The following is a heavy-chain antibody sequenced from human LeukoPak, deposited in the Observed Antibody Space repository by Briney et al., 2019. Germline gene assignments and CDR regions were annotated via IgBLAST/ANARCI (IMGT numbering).Heavy chain of an antibody. CDR3: ARERCIGTSCSRGMDV. CDR1: GFTFDDYA. Sequence: PGGSLRLSCAASGFTFDDYAMHWVRQVPGKGLEWVSGISWNSGSITYADSVKGRFIISRDNAKNTLYLQMNSLRAEDTAMYFCARERCIGTSCSRGMDVWGQGTTVTVSS. V-gene: IGHV3-9*01. J-gene: IGHJ6*02. D-gene: IGHD2-2*01. CDR2: ISWNSGSI.